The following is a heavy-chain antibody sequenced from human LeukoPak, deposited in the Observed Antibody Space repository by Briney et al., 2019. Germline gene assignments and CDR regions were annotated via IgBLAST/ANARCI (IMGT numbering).Heavy chain of an antibody. J-gene: IGHJ4*02. CDR3: ARGERNYYDSSGYLVY. CDR1: GFTVSSNY. CDR2: IYSGGST. V-gene: IGHV3-53*01. D-gene: IGHD3-22*01. Sequence: GGSLRLSCAASGFTVSSNYMSWVRQAPGKGLEWVSVIYSGGSTYYADSVEGRFTISRDNSKNTLYLQMNSLRAEDTAVYYCARGERNYYDSSGYLVYWGQGTLATVSS.